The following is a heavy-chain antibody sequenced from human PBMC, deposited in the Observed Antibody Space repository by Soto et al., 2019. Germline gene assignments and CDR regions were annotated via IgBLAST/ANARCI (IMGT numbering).Heavy chain of an antibody. CDR3: AQLAAARTALAY. CDR1: GFSLSTSGEG. D-gene: IGHD6-13*01. CDR2: IYWDDDK. V-gene: IGHV2-5*02. Sequence: XGPTLVNPTQTLTLTCTFSGFSLSTSGEGVGWIRQPPGKALEWLALIYWDDDKRYSPSLKSRLTITKDTTKNQEDITMKNMDTVDTASYYCAQLAAARTALAYWGQGTLVTVSS. J-gene: IGHJ4*02.